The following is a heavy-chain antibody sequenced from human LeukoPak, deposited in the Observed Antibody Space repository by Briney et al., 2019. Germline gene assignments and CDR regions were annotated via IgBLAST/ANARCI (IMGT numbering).Heavy chain of an antibody. CDR1: GGSISSGSYY. D-gene: IGHD2-15*01. V-gene: IGHV4-61*02. CDR3: ARARGGGSYAIDWFDP. CDR2: IYTSGST. J-gene: IGHJ5*02. Sequence: SETLSLTCTVSGGSISSGSYYWSWIRQPAGKGLEWIGRIYTSGSTKYNPSLKSRVTISVDTSKNQFSLKLSSVTAADTAMYYCARARGGGSYAIDWFDPWGQGTLVTVSS.